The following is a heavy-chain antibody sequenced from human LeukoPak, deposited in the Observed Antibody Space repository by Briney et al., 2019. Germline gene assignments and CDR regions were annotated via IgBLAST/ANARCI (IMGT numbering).Heavy chain of an antibody. CDR3: ARKGILDY. J-gene: IGHJ4*02. V-gene: IGHV3-30-3*01. CDR1: GFTFSSYA. CDR2: ISYDGSNK. Sequence: GGSLRLSCAASGFTFSSYAMPWVRQAPGKGLEWVAVISYDGSNKYYADSVKGRFTISRDNSKNTLYLQMNSLRAEDTAVYYCARKGILDYWGQGTLVTVSS.